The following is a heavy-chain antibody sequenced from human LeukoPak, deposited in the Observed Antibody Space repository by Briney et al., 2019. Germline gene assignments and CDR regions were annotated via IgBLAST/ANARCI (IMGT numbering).Heavy chain of an antibody. CDR2: ISDSGST. D-gene: IGHD3-22*01. CDR1: GGSLSTHH. V-gene: IGHV4-59*11. CDR3: ARGYDSSAYYPFNY. Sequence: PSETLSLTCVASGGSLSTHHWSWIRQSPGRGLEWIGYISDSGSTNYNPSLESRVTISVDTSKNQFSLMLSSVTAADTAVYYCARGYDSSAYYPFNYWGQGTLVTVSS. J-gene: IGHJ4*02.